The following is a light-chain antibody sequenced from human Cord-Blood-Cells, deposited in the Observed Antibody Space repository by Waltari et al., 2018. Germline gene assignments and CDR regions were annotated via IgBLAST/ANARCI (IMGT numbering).Light chain of an antibody. Sequence: QSVLTQPPSVSEAPRQRVTISCSGSSSNIGNNAVHWYQQLPGKAPKLLIYYDDLLPSGVSDRFSGSKSGTSASLAISGLQSEDEADYYCAAWDDSLNGQVFGTGTKATVL. V-gene: IGLV1-36*01. CDR2: YDD. J-gene: IGLJ1*01. CDR3: AAWDDSLNGQV. CDR1: SSNIGNNA.